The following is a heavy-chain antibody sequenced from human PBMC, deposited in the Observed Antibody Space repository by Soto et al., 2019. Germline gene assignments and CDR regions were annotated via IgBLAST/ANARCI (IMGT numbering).Heavy chain of an antibody. CDR2: ISSSGSTI. D-gene: IGHD2-15*01. Sequence: GGSLRLSCAASGFIFENFGMSWVRQAPGKGLEWVSYISSSGSTIYYADSVKGRFTISRDNAKNSLYLQMNSLRAEDTAVYYCARVPVLAGTNYYYGMDVWGQGTTVTVSS. CDR3: ARVPVLAGTNYYYGMDV. J-gene: IGHJ6*02. CDR1: GFIFENFG. V-gene: IGHV3-48*03.